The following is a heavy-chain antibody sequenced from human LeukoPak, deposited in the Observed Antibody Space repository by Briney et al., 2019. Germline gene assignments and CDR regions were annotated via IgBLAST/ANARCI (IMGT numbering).Heavy chain of an antibody. CDR3: ATGVEKGRFDH. J-gene: IGHJ4*02. V-gene: IGHV4-31*03. Sequence: PSETLSLTCTVSGGSISRSYYYWSWIRQHPGKGLEWIGSIYHNGKTFYSPSLESRLTISIDTSENEFSLKLSSVTAADTALYYCATGVEKGRFDHWGQGTLVPVSS. CDR2: IYHNGKT. CDR1: GGSISRSYYY.